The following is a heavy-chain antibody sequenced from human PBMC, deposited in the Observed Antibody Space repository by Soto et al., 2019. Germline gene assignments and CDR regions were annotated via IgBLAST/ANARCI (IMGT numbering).Heavy chain of an antibody. CDR2: ISWNSGSI. J-gene: IGHJ3*02. V-gene: IGHV3-9*01. D-gene: IGHD6-19*01. CDR1: GFTFDDYA. CDR3: AKAPSGLSESKNAFDI. Sequence: EVQLVESGGGLVQPGRSLRLSCAASGFTFDDYAMHWVRQAPGKGLEWVSGISWNSGSIGYADSVKGRFTISRDNAKNPLYLQMNSLRAEDTALYYCAKAPSGLSESKNAFDIWGQGTMVTVCS.